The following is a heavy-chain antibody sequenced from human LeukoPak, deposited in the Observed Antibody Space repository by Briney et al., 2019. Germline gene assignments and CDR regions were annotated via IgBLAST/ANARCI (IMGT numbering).Heavy chain of an antibody. CDR3: AREFGESNDAFDI. J-gene: IGHJ3*02. Sequence: GGSLRLSCAASGFTFSSYAMHWVRQAPGKGLEWVAVISYDGSNKYYADSVKGRFTISRDNSKNTLYLQMNSLRAEDTAVYYCAREFGESNDAFDIWGQGTMVTVSS. CDR2: ISYDGSNK. V-gene: IGHV3-30-3*01. CDR1: GFTFSSYA. D-gene: IGHD3-10*01.